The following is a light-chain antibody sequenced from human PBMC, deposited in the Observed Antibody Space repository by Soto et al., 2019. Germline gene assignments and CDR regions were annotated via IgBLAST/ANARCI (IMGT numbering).Light chain of an antibody. V-gene: IGKV1-5*03. CDR1: QSISSW. Sequence: DIQMTQSPSTLSASVGDRVTITCRASQSISSWLAWYQQKPGKAPKLLSYKASSLESGVPSRFSGSGSGTEFTLTISSLQPDDFATYYCQHYNSLWTFGQGPKVEIK. J-gene: IGKJ1*01. CDR2: KAS. CDR3: QHYNSLWT.